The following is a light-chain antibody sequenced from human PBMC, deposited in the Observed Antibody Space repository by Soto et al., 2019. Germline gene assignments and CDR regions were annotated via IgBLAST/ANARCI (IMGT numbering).Light chain of an antibody. V-gene: IGKV3-11*01. CDR2: DAS. J-gene: IGKJ1*01. Sequence: EIVLTQSPATLSLSPGARATLSCRAGQSVSSYLAWYQQKPGQAPRLLIYDASNRATGIPARFSGSGSGTDFTLTSSSLEHEDFAVYCCTQRSTWPCTIGQGTKVEIK. CDR1: QSVSSY. CDR3: TQRSTWPCT.